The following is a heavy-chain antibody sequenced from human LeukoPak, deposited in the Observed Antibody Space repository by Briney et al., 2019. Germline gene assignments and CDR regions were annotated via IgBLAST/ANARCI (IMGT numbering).Heavy chain of an antibody. Sequence: GASVKVSCKASGGTFSSYATSWVRQAPGQGLEWMGGIIPIFGTANYAQKFQGRVTITADESTSTAYMELSSLRSEDTAVYYCARTVVVPAATERFERNWFDPWGQGTLVTVSS. D-gene: IGHD2-2*01. J-gene: IGHJ5*02. V-gene: IGHV1-69*13. CDR3: ARTVVVPAATERFERNWFDP. CDR1: GGTFSSYA. CDR2: IIPIFGTA.